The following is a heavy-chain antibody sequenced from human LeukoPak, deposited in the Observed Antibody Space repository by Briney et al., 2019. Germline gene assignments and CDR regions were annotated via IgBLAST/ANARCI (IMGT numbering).Heavy chain of an antibody. CDR2: ISYDGSNK. CDR1: GFTFSSYA. J-gene: IGHJ3*02. CDR3: ANGRVDPDAFDI. Sequence: PGRSLRLSCAASGFTFSSYAMHWVRQAPGKGLEWVAVISYDGSNKYYADSVKGRFTISRDNSKNTLYLQMNSLRAEDTAVYYCANGRVDPDAFDIWGQGTMVTVSS. V-gene: IGHV3-30-3*01.